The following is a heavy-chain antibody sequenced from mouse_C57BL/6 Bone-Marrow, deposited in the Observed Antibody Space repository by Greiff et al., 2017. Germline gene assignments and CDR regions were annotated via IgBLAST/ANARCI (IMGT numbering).Heavy chain of an antibody. V-gene: IGHV5-4*03. CDR2: ISDGGRYT. CDR1: GFTFSSYA. Sequence: EVKLVESGGGLVKPGGSLKLSCAASGFTFSSYAMSWVRQTPEKRLEWVATISDGGRYTYYPDNVKGRFTISRDNAKNNLYLQMSHLKSEDTAMYYCATSRDYWGQGTTLTVSS. J-gene: IGHJ2*01. CDR3: ATSRDY.